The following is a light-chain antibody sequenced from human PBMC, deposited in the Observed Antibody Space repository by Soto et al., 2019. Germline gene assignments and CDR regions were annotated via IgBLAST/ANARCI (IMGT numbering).Light chain of an antibody. Sequence: DIQMTQSPSTLSASVGDRVTITCRASQSISSWLAWYQQKPGKAPKLLIYKASSLESGVPSRFSGSGSGTEFTLTISSLQPYDFATYYCQQYNSYSSITFGQGTPLEIK. CDR3: QQYNSYSSIT. CDR2: KAS. J-gene: IGKJ5*01. V-gene: IGKV1-5*03. CDR1: QSISSW.